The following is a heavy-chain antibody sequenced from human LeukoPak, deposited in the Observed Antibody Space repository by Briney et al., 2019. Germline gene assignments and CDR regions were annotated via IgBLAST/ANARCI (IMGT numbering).Heavy chain of an antibody. J-gene: IGHJ4*02. V-gene: IGHV3-15*01. D-gene: IGHD5-24*01. CDR3: TRGGWLRYYFDY. CDR2: IKSKTDGGTT. Sequence: PGGSLRLSCAASGFTFSNAWMTWVRQAPGKGLEWVGRIKSKTDGGTTDYAAPAKGRFTISRDDSKNTLYLQMNSLKTEDTAVYYCTRGGWLRYYFDYWGQGTLVTVSS. CDR1: GFTFSNAW.